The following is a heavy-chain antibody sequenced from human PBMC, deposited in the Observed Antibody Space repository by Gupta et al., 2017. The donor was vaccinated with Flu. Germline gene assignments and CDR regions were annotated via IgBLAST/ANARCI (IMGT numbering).Heavy chain of an antibody. CDR3: AKVAQGCSSTSCYPDGDYYGMDV. V-gene: IGHV3-23*01. D-gene: IGHD2-2*01. J-gene: IGHJ6*02. CDR1: GFTFSSYA. Sequence: EVQLLASGGGLVQPGGSLRLSCAASGFTFSSYAMRWVRQAPGTGLEWVSAISGSGGSTYYADSLKGGFTISRNNSKNALYLQMNSLRAEDTAVYSCAKVAQGCSSTSCYPDGDYYGMDVWGQGTTVTVSS. CDR2: ISGSGGST.